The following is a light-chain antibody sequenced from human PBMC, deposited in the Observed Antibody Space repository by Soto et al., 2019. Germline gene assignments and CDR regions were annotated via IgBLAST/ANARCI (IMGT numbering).Light chain of an antibody. CDR2: EVS. CDR1: SSDVGGYNH. V-gene: IGLV2-14*01. J-gene: IGLJ3*02. Sequence: QSALTQPASVSGSPGQSITISCTGTSSDVGGYNHVSWYQQHSGKVPKVLIYEVSNRPSGVSDRFSGSKSGNTASLTISGLQPEDEADYYCNSYTNTDTFWVFGGGTKLTVL. CDR3: NSYTNTDTFWV.